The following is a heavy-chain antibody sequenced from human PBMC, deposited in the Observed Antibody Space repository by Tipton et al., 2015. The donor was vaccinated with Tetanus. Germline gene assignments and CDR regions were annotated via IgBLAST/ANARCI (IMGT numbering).Heavy chain of an antibody. CDR2: IYHSGAT. CDR3: AGRVRGPAAY. J-gene: IGHJ4*02. D-gene: IGHD3-3*01. CDR1: GDSITSDNW. V-gene: IGHV4-4*02. Sequence: GLVKPSGTLSLTCTVSGDSITSDNWWSWVRQSPGRGLEWIGEIYHSGATNYNSALKSRVAISISKSMNQLYLTLNSVTAADTAFYYCAGRVRGPAAYWGQGILVTVSS.